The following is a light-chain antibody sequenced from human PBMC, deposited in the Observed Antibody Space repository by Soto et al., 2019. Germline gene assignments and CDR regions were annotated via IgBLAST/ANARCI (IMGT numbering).Light chain of an antibody. Sequence: DIVMTQSPDSLAVSLGERATINCKSSQSVLHSSNNKNYLAWYQQKPRQPPKLLIYWASTRESGVPDRFSGSGSGTDFTLTISSLQAEDVAVYYCQQYYSAPLTFGQGTKVEIK. CDR2: WAS. V-gene: IGKV4-1*01. J-gene: IGKJ1*01. CDR3: QQYYSAPLT. CDR1: QSVLHSSNNKNY.